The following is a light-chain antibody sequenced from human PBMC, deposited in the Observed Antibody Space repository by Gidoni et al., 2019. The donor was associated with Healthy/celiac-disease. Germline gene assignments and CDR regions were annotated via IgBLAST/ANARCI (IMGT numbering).Light chain of an antibody. V-gene: IGLV2-14*01. Sequence: QSALTQPDSVYGSPGQSITISCTGTSSDVCGYNYVSWYQQHPGKAPKLLIYEVSNRPSGVSNRFSASTSGNTASLTSSGLQAEDEADYYCSSYTSSSTLGVFGGGTKLTVL. J-gene: IGLJ3*02. CDR3: SSYTSSSTLGV. CDR1: SSDVCGYNY. CDR2: EVS.